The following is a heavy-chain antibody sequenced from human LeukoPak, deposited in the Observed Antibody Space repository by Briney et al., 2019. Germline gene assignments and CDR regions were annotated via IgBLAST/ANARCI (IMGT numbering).Heavy chain of an antibody. CDR3: AGDGATVNPGNYYGMDV. CDR2: INPSGGST. V-gene: IGHV1-46*01. CDR1: GYTFTSYY. J-gene: IGHJ6*02. D-gene: IGHD4-4*01. Sequence: ASVKVSCKASGYTFTSYYMHWVRQAPGQGLEWMGIINPSGGSTSYAQKFQGRVTMTRDTSTSTVYMELSSLRSEDTAVYYCAGDGATVNPGNYYGMDVWGQGTTVTVSS.